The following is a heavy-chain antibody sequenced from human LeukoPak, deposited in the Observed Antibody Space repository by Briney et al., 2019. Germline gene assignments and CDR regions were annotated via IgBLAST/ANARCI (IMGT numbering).Heavy chain of an antibody. Sequence: PGGSLRLSCAASGFTFSSYEMNWVRQAPGKGLEWVSYISSDGSTIYYAGSVKGRFTISRDNAKNSLYLQMNSLRAEDTAVYYCARAIYHLDYWGQGTLVTVSS. CDR2: ISSDGSTI. CDR1: GFTFSSYE. J-gene: IGHJ4*02. V-gene: IGHV3-48*03. CDR3: ARAIYHLDY. D-gene: IGHD3-16*02.